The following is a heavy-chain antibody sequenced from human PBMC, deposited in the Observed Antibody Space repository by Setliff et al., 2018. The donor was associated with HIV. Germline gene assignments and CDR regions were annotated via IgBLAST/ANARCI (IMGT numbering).Heavy chain of an antibody. J-gene: IGHJ5*02. V-gene: IGHV4-34*01. D-gene: IGHD6-13*01. CDR1: GGSFTNYF. Sequence: SETLSLTCAVYGGSFTNYFWSWIRQSPGKGLEWIGEINHSGRTKYNPSLKSRVTMSIDTSQNQFSLKLTSVTATDTAVYYCARHRYSSSINWFDPWGQGTLVTVS. CDR3: ARHRYSSSINWFDP. CDR2: INHSGRT.